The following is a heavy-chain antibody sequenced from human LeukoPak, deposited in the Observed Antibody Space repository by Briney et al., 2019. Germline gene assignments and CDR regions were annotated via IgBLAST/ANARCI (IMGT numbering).Heavy chain of an antibody. CDR2: ISPNSGAT. D-gene: IGHD4/OR15-4a*01. V-gene: IGHV1-2*06. CDR3: ARDLWGWGSDYLDY. CDR1: GYTFTDYY. Sequence: GASVKVSCKASGYTFTDYYVHWVRLVPGQGLEWMGRISPNSGATNYAEKFRGRVTMARDTSINTVYMEMSSLRSDDTAVYYCARDLWGWGSDYLDYWGQGTLVTVS. J-gene: IGHJ4*02.